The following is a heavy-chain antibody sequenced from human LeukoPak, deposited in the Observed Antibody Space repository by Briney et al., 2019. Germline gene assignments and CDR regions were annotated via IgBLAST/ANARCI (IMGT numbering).Heavy chain of an antibody. D-gene: IGHD1-1*01. Sequence: ASVKVSCKASGYTFTSYDINWVRQATGQGLEWMGWMNPNSGDTGYAQKFQERVTITRDMSTSTAYMELSSLRSEDTAVYYCAAGRERYDYYYYGMDVWGQGTTVTVSS. V-gene: IGHV1-8*01. J-gene: IGHJ6*02. CDR2: MNPNSGDT. CDR3: AAGRERYDYYYYGMDV. CDR1: GYTFTSYD.